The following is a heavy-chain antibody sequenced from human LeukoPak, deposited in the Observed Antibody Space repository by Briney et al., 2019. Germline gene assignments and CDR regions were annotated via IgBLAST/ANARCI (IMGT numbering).Heavy chain of an antibody. CDR3: ARDRGGDPPDY. V-gene: IGHV4-59*12. Sequence: SETLSLTCTVSGGSIRNYYWSWIRQPPGKGLEWIGSIYYSGSTYYNPSLKSRVTISVDTSKNQFSLKLSSVTAADTAVYYCARDRGGDPPDYWGQGTLVTVSS. CDR2: IYYSGST. CDR1: GGSIRNYY. D-gene: IGHD2-21*02. J-gene: IGHJ4*02.